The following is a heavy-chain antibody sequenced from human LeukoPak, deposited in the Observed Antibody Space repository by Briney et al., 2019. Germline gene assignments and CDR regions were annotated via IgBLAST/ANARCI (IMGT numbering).Heavy chain of an antibody. V-gene: IGHV4-34*01. CDR3: ARGESGVYPLDY. CDR1: GGSFSGYY. D-gene: IGHD2-15*01. CDR2: INHSGST. Sequence: SETLSLTCAVYGGSFSGYYWSWIRQPPGKGLEWIGEINHSGSTNYNPSLKSRVTISVDTSKNQFSLKLSSVTAADTAVYYCARGESGVYPLDYGGKGTLVPVSS. J-gene: IGHJ4*02.